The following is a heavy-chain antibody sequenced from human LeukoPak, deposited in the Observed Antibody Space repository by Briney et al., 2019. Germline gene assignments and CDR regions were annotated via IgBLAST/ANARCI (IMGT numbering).Heavy chain of an antibody. D-gene: IGHD2-21*02. Sequence: GASVKVFCKASGYTFTSYGISWVRQAPGQGLEWMGWISAYNGNTNYAQKLQGRVTMTTDTSTSTAYMELRSLRSDDTAVYYCAREWSTAYYYYGMDVWGQGTTVTVSS. CDR2: ISAYNGNT. J-gene: IGHJ6*02. CDR1: GYTFTSYG. CDR3: AREWSTAYYYYGMDV. V-gene: IGHV1-18*01.